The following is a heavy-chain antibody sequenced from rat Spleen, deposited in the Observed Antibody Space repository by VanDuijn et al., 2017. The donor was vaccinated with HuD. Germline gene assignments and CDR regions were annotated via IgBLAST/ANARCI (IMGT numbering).Heavy chain of an antibody. Sequence: EVKLVESGGGLVQPGRSLKISCAASGFNLNDYWMGWVRQAPGKGLEWIGEINKDGSTMNYAPSLKDKFTISRDDAQNTLYLQMTKLGSEDTAIYYCASRGEGEDNWFAYWGQGTLVTVSS. CDR3: ASRGEGEDNWFAY. CDR1: GFNLNDYW. V-gene: IGHV4-2*01. CDR2: INKDGSTM. D-gene: IGHD1-11*01. J-gene: IGHJ3*01.